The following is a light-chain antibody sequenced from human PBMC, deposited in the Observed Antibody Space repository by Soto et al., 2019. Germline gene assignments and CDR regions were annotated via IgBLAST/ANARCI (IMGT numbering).Light chain of an antibody. Sequence: EIVMTQSPATLSVSPGETATLSCRASQSVSYNLAGYQQKPGQGPRLLIYGAFTRATGIPARFSGSGSGTEVTLTISSLQSEDFAVYYCQQYKNWPPLTFGGGTKVEIK. V-gene: IGKV3-15*01. CDR3: QQYKNWPPLT. J-gene: IGKJ4*01. CDR1: QSVSYN. CDR2: GAF.